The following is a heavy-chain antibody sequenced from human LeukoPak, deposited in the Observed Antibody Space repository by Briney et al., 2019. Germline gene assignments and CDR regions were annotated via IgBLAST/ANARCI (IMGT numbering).Heavy chain of an antibody. J-gene: IGHJ3*02. D-gene: IGHD3-3*01. V-gene: IGHV3-11*01. CDR1: GFTFSDYY. Sequence: GGSLRLSCAASGFTFSDYYMSWIRQAPGKGLVWVSYISSSGSTIYYANSVKGRFTISRDNAKNSLYLQMNSLRAEDTAVHYCARAQPIQEWATSAFDIWGQGTMVTVSS. CDR3: ARAQPIQEWATSAFDI. CDR2: ISSSGSTI.